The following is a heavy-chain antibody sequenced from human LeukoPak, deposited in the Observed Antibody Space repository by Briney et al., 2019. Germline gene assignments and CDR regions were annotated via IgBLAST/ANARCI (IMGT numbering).Heavy chain of an antibody. J-gene: IGHJ4*02. V-gene: IGHV4-30-2*01. CDR1: GGSISSGGYS. CDR2: IYHSGST. D-gene: IGHD4-4*01. Sequence: SETLSLTCAVSGGSISSGGYSWSWIRQPPGKGLEWIGYIYHSGSTYYNPSLKSRVTISVDRSKNQFSLKLSSVTAADTAVYYCARGHPKQYYFDYWGQGTLVTVSS. CDR3: ARGHPKQYYFDY.